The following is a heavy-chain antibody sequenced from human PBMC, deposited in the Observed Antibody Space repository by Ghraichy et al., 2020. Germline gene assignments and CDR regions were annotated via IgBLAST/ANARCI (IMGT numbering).Heavy chain of an antibody. V-gene: IGHV3-30*18. J-gene: IGHJ6*02. CDR2: FSYDGSNK. CDR3: AKGHYEFGDYVYHYYSMDV. D-gene: IGHD4-17*01. Sequence: GGSLRLSCAGTGFTFRSYDMHWVRQAPGKGLEWVAVFSYDGSNKYYADSGKGRFTISRDNSKNTLFLQMNSLRGEDTAVYYCAKGHYEFGDYVYHYYSMDVWGQGTTVTVSS. CDR1: GFTFRSYD.